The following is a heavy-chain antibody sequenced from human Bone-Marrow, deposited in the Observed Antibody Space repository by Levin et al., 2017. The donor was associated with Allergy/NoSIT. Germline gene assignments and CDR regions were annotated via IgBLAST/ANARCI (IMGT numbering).Heavy chain of an antibody. CDR2: IIPIFGIP. CDR3: AVPYGLYDMDV. CDR1: GGTFNTFA. V-gene: IGHV1-69*10. D-gene: IGHD4-17*01. Sequence: SVKVSCKASGGTFNTFAVNWVRQAPGQGLEWIGGIIPIFGIPHYAQKFQGRVTITADKSTSAVYMEVASLTSEDTAVYLGAVPYGLYDMDVWGHGTTVIVSS. J-gene: IGHJ6*02.